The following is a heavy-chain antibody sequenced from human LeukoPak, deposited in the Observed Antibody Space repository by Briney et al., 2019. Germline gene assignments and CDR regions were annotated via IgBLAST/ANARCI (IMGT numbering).Heavy chain of an antibody. CDR1: GGSIRSSYYY. CDR2: IYDSGST. V-gene: IGHV4-39*07. CDR3: ARFAAARYNWFDP. Sequence: SETLSLTCTVSGGSIRSSYYYWGWIRQPPGKGLEWIGSIYDSGSTYYNPSLKSRVTISVDTSKNQFSLKLSSVTAADTAVYYCARFAAARYNWFDPWGQGTLVTVSS. J-gene: IGHJ5*02. D-gene: IGHD6-13*01.